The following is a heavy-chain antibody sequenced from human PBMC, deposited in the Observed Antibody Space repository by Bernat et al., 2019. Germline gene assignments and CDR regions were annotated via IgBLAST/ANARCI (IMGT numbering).Heavy chain of an antibody. Sequence: QMQPVQSGPEVKKPWTSVKVPCKASGSTFTSSAVQWVRQARGQRLEWIGWIVVGSGNKNYAQKFQKRVTSTRNMSTSIGYMELSSLRFEDTAVYYCAAVGVGAIRFIFDYGGQGTLITVS. CDR3: AAVGVGAIRFIFDY. CDR2: IVVGSGNK. V-gene: IGHV1-58*01. J-gene: IGHJ4*02. D-gene: IGHD1-26*01. CDR1: GSTFTSSA.